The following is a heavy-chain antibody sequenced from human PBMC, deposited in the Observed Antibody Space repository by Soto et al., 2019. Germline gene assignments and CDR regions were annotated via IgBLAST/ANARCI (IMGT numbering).Heavy chain of an antibody. CDR1: GGTFSSYA. D-gene: IGHD1-26*01. CDR3: ATKDAATYYYGMDV. Sequence: SLKVSCKASGGTFSSYAISWVRQAPGQGLEWMGGIIPIFGTANYAQKFQDRVTITADESTSTAYMELSSLRSEDTAVYYCATKDAATYYYGMDVWGQGTTVTVSS. V-gene: IGHV1-69*13. CDR2: IIPIFGTA. J-gene: IGHJ6*02.